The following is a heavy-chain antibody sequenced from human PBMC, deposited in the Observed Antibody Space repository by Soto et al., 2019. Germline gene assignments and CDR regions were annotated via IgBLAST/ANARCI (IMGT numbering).Heavy chain of an antibody. CDR3: ARETTANYYYGMDV. CDR1: GGSVSSGSYY. V-gene: IGHV4-61*01. J-gene: IGHJ6*02. D-gene: IGHD4-4*01. Sequence: PSETLSLTCTVSGGSVSSGSYYWSWIRQPPGKGLEWIGYIYYGGSTNYNPSLKSRVTISVDTSKNQFSLKLSSVTAADTAVYYCARETTANYYYGMDVWGQGTTVTVSS. CDR2: IYYGGST.